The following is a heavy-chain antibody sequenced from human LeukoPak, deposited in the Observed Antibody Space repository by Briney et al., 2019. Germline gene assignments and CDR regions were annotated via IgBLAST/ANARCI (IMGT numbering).Heavy chain of an antibody. CDR1: GGSISSSSYY. CDR3: ASKTRTGYSN. V-gene: IGHV4-39*01. J-gene: IGHJ4*02. CDR2: IYYSGSA. Sequence: PSETLSLTCTVSGGSISSSSYYWGWIRQPPGKGLEWIGSIYYSGSAYPDPSLKSRVTISVDTSKNQFSLKLSSVTAADTAVYYCASKTRTGYSNWGQGTLVTVSS. D-gene: IGHD6-13*01.